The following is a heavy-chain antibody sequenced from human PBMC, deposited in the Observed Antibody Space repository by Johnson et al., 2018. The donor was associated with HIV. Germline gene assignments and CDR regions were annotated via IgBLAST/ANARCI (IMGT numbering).Heavy chain of an antibody. J-gene: IGHJ3*02. V-gene: IGHV3-20*04. Sequence: VQLVESGGGLIQPGGSLRLPCAASGFIVSSNYMSWVRQAPGKGLEWVSGINWNGGSTGYADSVKGRFTISIDNAKNSLYLQMNGLRAADTALYYCAKDLRLSSGQWLVQGGAFESWGQGTVVTVSS. CDR3: AKDLRLSSGQWLVQGGAFES. D-gene: IGHD6-19*01. CDR2: INWNGGST. CDR1: GFIVSSNY.